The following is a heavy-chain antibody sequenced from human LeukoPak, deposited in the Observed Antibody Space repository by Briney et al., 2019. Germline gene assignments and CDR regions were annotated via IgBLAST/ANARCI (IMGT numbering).Heavy chain of an antibody. CDR2: INPNSGGT. Sequence: ASVKVSCKASGYTFTSYYMHWVRQAPGQGLEWMGWINPNSGGTKYAQNFQGRVTMTRDTSISTAYMELSRLRSDDTAVYYCARGNLNGIVGIWGQGTMVTVSS. CDR3: ARGNLNGIVGI. CDR1: GYTFTSYY. J-gene: IGHJ3*02. D-gene: IGHD1-7*01. V-gene: IGHV1-2*02.